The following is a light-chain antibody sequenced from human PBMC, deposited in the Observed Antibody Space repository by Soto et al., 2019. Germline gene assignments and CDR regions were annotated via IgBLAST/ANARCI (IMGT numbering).Light chain of an antibody. CDR3: SSYRASSPTHYV. V-gene: IGLV2-14*03. Sequence: QSALTQPASLSGSPGQSITISCTGTSSDVGGYNYVSWYQQHPGKAPKLMIYDVSNRPSGVSNRFSGSKSGNTASLTISGLPAEYEADYYCSSYRASSPTHYVFGTGTKVTVL. CDR2: DVS. J-gene: IGLJ1*01. CDR1: SSDVGGYNY.